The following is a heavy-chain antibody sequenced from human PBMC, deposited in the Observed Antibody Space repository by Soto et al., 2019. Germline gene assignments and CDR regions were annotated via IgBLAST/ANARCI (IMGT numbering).Heavy chain of an antibody. CDR3: TTDLGDYVWGSYRTFDY. V-gene: IGHV3-15*01. D-gene: IGHD3-16*02. J-gene: IGHJ4*02. CDR2: IQSKAEGGAT. Sequence: GGSLRLSCATSGFTFSNAWMNWVRQAPGKGLEWIGHIQSKAEGGATDYVTPVKGRFSISRDDSKNTVYLQMNSLKTEDTAVYYCTTDLGDYVWGSYRTFDYWGQGTLVTVSS. CDR1: GFTFSNAW.